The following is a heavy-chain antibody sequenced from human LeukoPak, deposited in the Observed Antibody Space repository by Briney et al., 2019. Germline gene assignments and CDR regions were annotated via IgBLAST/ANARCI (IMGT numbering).Heavy chain of an antibody. J-gene: IGHJ4*02. Sequence: SVKVSCKASGYTFTSYGISWVRQAPGQGLEWMGGIIPIFGTANYAQKFQGRVTITADKSTSTAYMELSSLRSEDTAVYYCARNPRLSGYYSYWGQGTLVTVSS. D-gene: IGHD3-22*01. CDR2: IIPIFGTA. CDR1: GYTFTSYG. V-gene: IGHV1-69*06. CDR3: ARNPRLSGYYSY.